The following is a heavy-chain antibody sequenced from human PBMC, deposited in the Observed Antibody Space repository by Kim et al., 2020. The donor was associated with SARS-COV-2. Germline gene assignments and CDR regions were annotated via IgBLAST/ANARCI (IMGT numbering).Heavy chain of an antibody. V-gene: IGHV4-34*01. Sequence: SETLSLTCAGHGGSFSGYYWSWIRQAPRKGLEWIGEINHSGNTNYNPSLKSRVTMSIDTSKKQFSLKLSSVTAADTAGYYCARDPHQGIAAYDYWGQGTL. D-gene: IGHD6-13*01. CDR3: ARDPHQGIAAYDY. CDR2: INHSGNT. J-gene: IGHJ4*02. CDR1: GGSFSGYY.